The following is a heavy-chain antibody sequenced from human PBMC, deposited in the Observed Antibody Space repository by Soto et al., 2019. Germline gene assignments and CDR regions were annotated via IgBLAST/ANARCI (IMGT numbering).Heavy chain of an antibody. V-gene: IGHV3-74*01. CDR3: VRDSHCITTRCYGNWVDP. D-gene: IGHD2-2*01. CDR1: GFAFRTYR. J-gene: IGHJ5*02. Sequence: GGSLRNSSSASGFAFRTYRMNWIRPVPGKGLAWVSRINSDASHTYYADPVKGRFTISRDNAKNTLHLERNSLRAEDTAVYYCVRDSHCITTRCYGNWVDPWGQGTRVTVSA. CDR2: INSDASHT.